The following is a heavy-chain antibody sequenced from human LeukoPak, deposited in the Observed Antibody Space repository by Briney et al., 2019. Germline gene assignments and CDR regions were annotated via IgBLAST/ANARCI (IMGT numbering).Heavy chain of an antibody. Sequence: GGSLRLSCVASGFTFSSYAMSWVRQAPGKGLEWVSLISGSGDSTYHADSVKGRFTISRDNSKNTLYLQMNSLRAEDTAVYFCARDAGYCTTTSCYPYYINVWGKGTTVTVSS. J-gene: IGHJ6*03. CDR1: GFTFSSYA. CDR3: ARDAGYCTTTSCYPYYINV. CDR2: ISGSGDST. V-gene: IGHV3-23*01. D-gene: IGHD2-2*01.